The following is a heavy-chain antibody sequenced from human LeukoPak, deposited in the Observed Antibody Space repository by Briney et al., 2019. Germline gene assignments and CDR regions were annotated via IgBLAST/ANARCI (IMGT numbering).Heavy chain of an antibody. CDR2: INHSGST. CDR3: ASRKLLWFGEISRGMDV. CDR1: GGSFSGYY. Sequence: SETLSLTCAVYGGSFSGYYWSWIRHPPGKGLGWIGEINHSGSTNYNPSLKSRVTISVDTSKNQFSLKLSSVTAADTAVYYCASRKLLWFGEISRGMDVWGQGTTVTVSS. D-gene: IGHD3-10*01. J-gene: IGHJ6*02. V-gene: IGHV4-34*01.